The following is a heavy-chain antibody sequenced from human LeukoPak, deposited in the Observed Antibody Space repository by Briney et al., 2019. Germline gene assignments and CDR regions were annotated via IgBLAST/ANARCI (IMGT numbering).Heavy chain of an antibody. V-gene: IGHV4-34*01. D-gene: IGHD6-19*01. J-gene: IGHJ5*02. CDR2: INHSGST. Sequence: KPSETLSLTCPVYGGSFSGYYWSWIRQPPGKGLEWIGEINHSGSTNYNPSLKSRVTISVDTSKNQFSLKLSSVTAADTAVYYCARWWARIAVAGNGRSRWFDPWGQGTLVTVSS. CDR1: GGSFSGYY. CDR3: ARWWARIAVAGNGRSRWFDP.